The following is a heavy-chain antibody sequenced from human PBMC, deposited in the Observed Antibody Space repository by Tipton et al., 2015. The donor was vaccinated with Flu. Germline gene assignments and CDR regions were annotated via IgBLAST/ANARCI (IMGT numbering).Heavy chain of an antibody. CDR3: ARVGIAVAGTGSRGWYFDL. CDR1: GFTFSSYS. J-gene: IGHJ2*01. D-gene: IGHD6-19*01. Sequence: SLRLPCAASGFTFSSYSMNWVRQAPGKGLEWVSSISSSSSYIYCADSVKGRFTISRDNAKNSLYLQMNSLRAEDTAVYYCARVGIAVAGTGSRGWYFDLWGRGTLVTVSS. V-gene: IGHV3-21*01. CDR2: ISSSSSYI.